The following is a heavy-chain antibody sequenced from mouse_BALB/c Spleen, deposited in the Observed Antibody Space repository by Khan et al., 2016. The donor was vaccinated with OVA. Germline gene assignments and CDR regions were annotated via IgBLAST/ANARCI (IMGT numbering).Heavy chain of an antibody. CDR3: VNRGSSSGWFTY. Sequence: QVQLQQSGAELAKPGASVKMSCKASGYTFTNYWMHWVKQRPGQGLEWIGYINPSTDYNEYNQKFKDKASLTADKSSSTAYMQLTSLTSEDSALDCGVNRGSSSGWFTYWGQGTLVTVSA. D-gene: IGHD1-1*01. CDR2: INPSTDYN. CDR1: GYTFTNYW. J-gene: IGHJ3*01. V-gene: IGHV1-7*01.